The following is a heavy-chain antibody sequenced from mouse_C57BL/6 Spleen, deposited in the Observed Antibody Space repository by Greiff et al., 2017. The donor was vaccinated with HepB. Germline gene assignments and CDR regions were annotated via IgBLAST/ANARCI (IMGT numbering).Heavy chain of an antibody. CDR3: ARIYDDYDVGYYFDY. Sequence: EVQLQQSGPELVKPGASVKISCKASGYTFTDYYMNWVKQSHGKSLEWIGDINPNNGGTSYNQKFKGKATLPVDKSSSTAYMELRSLTSEDSAVYDCARIYDDYDVGYYFDYWGQGTTLTVSS. J-gene: IGHJ2*01. CDR2: INPNNGGT. D-gene: IGHD2-4*01. CDR1: GYTFTDYY. V-gene: IGHV1-26*01.